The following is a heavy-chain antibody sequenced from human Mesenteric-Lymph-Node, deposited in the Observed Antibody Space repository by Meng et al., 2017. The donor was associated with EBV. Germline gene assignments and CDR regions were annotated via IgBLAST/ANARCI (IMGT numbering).Heavy chain of an antibody. CDR1: GFTLYNYT. V-gene: IGHV3-74*01. Sequence: QWGESVGAGVLPGGSLKLSWAASGFTLYNYTLHWVRQAPGKGREWVSRIYSDGATTGYADSVKGRFTISRDNAKKTLYLQMNSLRAEDTAVYYCAREVGGPGYWGQGTLVTVSS. J-gene: IGHJ4*02. D-gene: IGHD3-16*01. CDR3: AREVGGPGY. CDR2: IYSDGATT.